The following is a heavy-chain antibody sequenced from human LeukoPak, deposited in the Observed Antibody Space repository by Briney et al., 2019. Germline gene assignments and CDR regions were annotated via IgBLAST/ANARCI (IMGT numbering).Heavy chain of an antibody. Sequence: GGSLRLSCAASGFTFSSYSMNWVRQAPGKGPEWVSSISSSSSYIYYADSVKGRFTISRDNAKNSLYLQMNSLRAEDTAVYYCARGSGVVVITYFDYWGQGTLVTVSS. CDR1: GFTFSSYS. V-gene: IGHV3-21*01. CDR3: ARGSGVVVITYFDY. J-gene: IGHJ4*02. D-gene: IGHD3-22*01. CDR2: ISSSSSYI.